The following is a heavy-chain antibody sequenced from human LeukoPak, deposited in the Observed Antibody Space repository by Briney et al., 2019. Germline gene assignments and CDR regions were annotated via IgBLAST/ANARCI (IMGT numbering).Heavy chain of an antibody. Sequence: GGSLRLSCAASGFTFSSYSMNWVRQAPGKGLEWASSISSSSSYIYYADSVKGRFTVSRDNAKNSLYLQMNSLRAEDTAVYYCARYYDFWSGYYPFDYWGQGTLVTVSS. J-gene: IGHJ4*02. CDR1: GFTFSSYS. V-gene: IGHV3-21*01. CDR2: ISSSSSYI. CDR3: ARYYDFWSGYYPFDY. D-gene: IGHD3-3*01.